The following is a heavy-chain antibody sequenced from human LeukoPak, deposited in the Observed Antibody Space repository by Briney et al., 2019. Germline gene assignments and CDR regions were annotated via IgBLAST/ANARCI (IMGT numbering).Heavy chain of an antibody. CDR1: GFPFSSYW. D-gene: IGHD2-2*01. J-gene: IGHJ5*02. V-gene: IGHV3-7*01. CDR3: ARDDCSSIRCYLKWFDP. Sequence: GGSLRPSCPATGFPFSSYWMSCVRQAQGKGREWVANIKKVGRGKYKVASVKGRFTNSRGNATNSLYLQMNSLIAEDTTVYYCARDDCSSIRCYLKWFDPWGQGTLVTVSS. CDR2: IKKVGRGK.